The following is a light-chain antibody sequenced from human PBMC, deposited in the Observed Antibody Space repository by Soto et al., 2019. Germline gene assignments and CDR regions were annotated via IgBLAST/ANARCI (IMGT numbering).Light chain of an antibody. V-gene: IGLV2-14*01. CDR1: SSDVGGYNY. Sequence: QSALTQPASVSGSPGQSITISCTGTSSDVGGYNYVSWFQHHPGKAPKLRIFEVSNRPSGVSNRFSGSKSGNTASLTISGLQAEDEADYYCSSYTSSSTLVFGGGTKVTVL. J-gene: IGLJ3*02. CDR3: SSYTSSSTLV. CDR2: EVS.